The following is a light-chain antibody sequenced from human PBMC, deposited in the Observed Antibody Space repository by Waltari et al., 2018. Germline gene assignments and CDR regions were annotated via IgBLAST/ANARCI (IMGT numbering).Light chain of an antibody. Sequence: SSELTQAPAVSVALGQTVSTPCQGARLRSYYASWYQQRPGQAPILILYGQDNRPSGIPDRFSGSTSGNTASLTITGAQAEDEADYYCLSRDTTSTRVFGGGTRLTV. CDR2: GQD. CDR3: LSRDTTSTRV. V-gene: IGLV3-19*01. CDR1: RLRSYY. J-gene: IGLJ3*02.